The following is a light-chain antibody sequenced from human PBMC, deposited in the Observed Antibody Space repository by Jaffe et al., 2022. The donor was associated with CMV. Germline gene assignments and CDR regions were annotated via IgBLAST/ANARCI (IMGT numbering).Light chain of an antibody. CDR1: KLGDKY. CDR2: QDN. J-gene: IGLJ3*02. Sequence: SYEVTQPPSVSVSPGQTASIPCSGDKLGDKYVSWYRKKPGQSPILVMYQDNKRPSGIPERFSGSNSGSTATLTIRGTQAMDEADYFCQAWDSSTVVFGGGTRVTVL. CDR3: QAWDSSTVV. V-gene: IGLV3-1*01.